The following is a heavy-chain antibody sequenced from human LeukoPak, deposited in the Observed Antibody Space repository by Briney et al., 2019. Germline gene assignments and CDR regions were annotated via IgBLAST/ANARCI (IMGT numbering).Heavy chain of an antibody. J-gene: IGHJ5*02. D-gene: IGHD2-8*01. Sequence: PGGSLRLSCAASGFTFSSYAMSWVRQAPGKGLEWVSAISGSGGSTYYADSVKGRFTISRDNSKNTLYLQMNSLGAEDTAVYYCAKDRPMVQPQKEENWFDPWGQGTLVTVSS. CDR2: ISGSGGST. CDR3: AKDRPMVQPQKEENWFDP. V-gene: IGHV3-23*01. CDR1: GFTFSSYA.